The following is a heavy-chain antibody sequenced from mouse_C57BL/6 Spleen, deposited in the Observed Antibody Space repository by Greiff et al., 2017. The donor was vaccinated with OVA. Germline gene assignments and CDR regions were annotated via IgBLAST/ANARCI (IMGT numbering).Heavy chain of an antibody. V-gene: IGHV1-81*01. CDR3: SREGDYYSSRNDFDY. D-gene: IGHD1-1*01. CDR1: GYTFTSYG. Sequence: QVQLKQSGAELARPGASVKLSCKASGYTFTSYGISWVKQRTGQGLEWFGEIYPRSGNTYYNEKFKGKATLTADKSSSTAYMELRSLTSEDSAVYFCSREGDYYSSRNDFDYWGQGTTLTVSS. J-gene: IGHJ2*01. CDR2: IYPRSGNT.